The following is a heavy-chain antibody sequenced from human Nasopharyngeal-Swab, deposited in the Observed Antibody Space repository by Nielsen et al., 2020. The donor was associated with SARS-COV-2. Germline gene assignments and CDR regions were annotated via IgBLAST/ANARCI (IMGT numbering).Heavy chain of an antibody. D-gene: IGHD6-13*01. Sequence: GESLKISCAASGFTFSSYGMHWVRQAPGKGLEWVAVISYDGSNKYYADSVKGRFTISRDNSKNRLYLQMNSLRAEDTAVYYCAKVGRSGGIAAAGTSRPYYYYMDVWGKGTTVTVSS. V-gene: IGHV3-30*18. CDR3: AKVGRSGGIAAAGTSRPYYYYMDV. CDR1: GFTFSSYG. CDR2: ISYDGSNK. J-gene: IGHJ6*03.